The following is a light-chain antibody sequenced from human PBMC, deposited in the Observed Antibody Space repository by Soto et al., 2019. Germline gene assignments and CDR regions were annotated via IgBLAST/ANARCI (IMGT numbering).Light chain of an antibody. J-gene: IGKJ4*01. V-gene: IGKV3-15*01. CDR2: GAS. Sequence: EIVMTQSPVTLSLSPGDTATLSCRASQSITSNLAWYQQKPGHPPRLLIYGASTRATGIPARFSGSGSGTEFTLTISNLQSEDFAVYYCQLYSSGVTFVGGTQLEI. CDR1: QSITSN. CDR3: QLYSSGVT.